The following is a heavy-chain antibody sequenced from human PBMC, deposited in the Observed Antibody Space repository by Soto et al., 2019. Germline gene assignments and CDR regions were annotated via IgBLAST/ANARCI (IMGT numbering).Heavy chain of an antibody. D-gene: IGHD4-17*01. CDR1: GFTFDDYA. CDR2: ISWNSGSI. V-gene: IGHV3-9*01. CDR3: AKDTGVMSLRYHYAFDI. Sequence: GGSLRLSCAASGFTFDDYAMHWVRQDPGKGLEWVSGISWNSGSIGYADSVKGRFTISRDNAKNSLYLQMNSLRAEDTALYYCAKDTGVMSLRYHYAFDIWGQGTMVTVSS. J-gene: IGHJ3*02.